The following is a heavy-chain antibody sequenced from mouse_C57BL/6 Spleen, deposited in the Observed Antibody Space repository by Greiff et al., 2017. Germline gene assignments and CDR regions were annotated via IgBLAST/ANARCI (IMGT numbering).Heavy chain of an antibody. D-gene: IGHD4-1*01. V-gene: IGHV1-55*01. CDR1: GYTFTSYW. J-gene: IGHJ2*01. Sequence: VQLQQPGAELVKPGASVKMSCKASGYTFTSYWITWVKQRPGQGLEWIGDIYPGSGSTNSNEKFKSKATLTVDTSSSTAYMQLGGLTSAYSAVYYCANWDEDYWGQGTTLTVSS. CDR3: ANWDEDY. CDR2: IYPGSGST.